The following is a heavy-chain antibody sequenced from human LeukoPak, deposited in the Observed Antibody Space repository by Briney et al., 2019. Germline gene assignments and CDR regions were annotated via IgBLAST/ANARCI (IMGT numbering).Heavy chain of an antibody. Sequence: GGSLRLSCAASEFTFSSYWMHWVRQAPGKGLVSVSRINTGGSSTTYADSVKGRFTISRDNAKNTLYLQMNSLRAEDTAVFYCAGGRNTVARGGGHDVFDIWAKGQWSPSLQ. CDR3: AGGRNTVARGGGHDVFDI. J-gene: IGHJ3*02. V-gene: IGHV3-74*01. D-gene: IGHD5-12*01. CDR2: INTGGSST. CDR1: EFTFSSYW.